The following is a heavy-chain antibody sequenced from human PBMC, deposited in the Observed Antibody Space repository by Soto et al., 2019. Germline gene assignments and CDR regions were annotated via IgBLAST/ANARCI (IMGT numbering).Heavy chain of an antibody. J-gene: IGHJ6*02. CDR1: GFTLSSDA. Sequence: PGGSLRLSCAVSGFTLSSDAMRWVRHAPGKGLEWDAAIRGSGGSTYYADSVKGRLSISRDNCKNTPYLQMNSQRAEHTAVYYCAKGNVEVGNGWDRNPRSYYYDGIDVWGQGTSVTFSS. CDR3: AKGNVEVGNGWDRNPRSYYYDGIDV. D-gene: IGHD6-19*01. V-gene: IGHV3-23*01. CDR2: IRGSGGST.